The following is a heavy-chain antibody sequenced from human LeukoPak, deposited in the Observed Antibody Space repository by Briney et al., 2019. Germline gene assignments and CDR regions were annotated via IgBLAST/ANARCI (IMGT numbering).Heavy chain of an antibody. J-gene: IGHJ4*02. CDR1: GGSISSGSYY. CDR2: IYTSGST. D-gene: IGHD4-17*01. Sequence: SETLSLTCTVSGGSISSGSYYWSWIRQPAGKGLEWIGRIYTSGSTNYNPSLKSRVTISVDTSKNQFSLKLSSVTAADTAVYYCARLSTVTTSFDYWGQGTLVTVSS. CDR3: ARLSTVTTSFDY. V-gene: IGHV4-61*02.